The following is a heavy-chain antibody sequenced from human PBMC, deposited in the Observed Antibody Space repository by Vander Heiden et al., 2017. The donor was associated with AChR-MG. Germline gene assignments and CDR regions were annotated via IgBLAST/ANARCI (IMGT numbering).Heavy chain of an antibody. CDR2: FDPEDGET. CDR1: GYTRTELS. Sequence: QVQLVQSGAEVKKPGASVKVSCKGSGYTRTELSMHWVRQAPGKGLEWMGGFDPEDGETIYAQKFQGRVTMTEDTSTDTAYMELSSLRSEDTAVYYCATGTTVTRFHYYYYGMDVWGQGTTVTVSS. CDR3: ATGTTVTRFHYYYYGMDV. V-gene: IGHV1-24*01. D-gene: IGHD4-17*01. J-gene: IGHJ6*02.